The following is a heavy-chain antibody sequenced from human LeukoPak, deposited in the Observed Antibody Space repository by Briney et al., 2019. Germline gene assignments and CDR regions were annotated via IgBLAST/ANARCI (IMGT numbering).Heavy chain of an antibody. J-gene: IGHJ4*02. CDR1: GFTFSSYG. V-gene: IGHV3-30*02. D-gene: IGHD3-16*01. CDR3: AKVPHSWGLFDS. Sequence: GGSVRLSCAASGFTFSSYGMHWVREAPGKGLEWVAFIRDDGSTRYYADSVKGRFTVSRDNPKNTLYLQMDSLRTEDTAVYYCAKVPHSWGLFDSWGQGTLVTVSS. CDR2: IRDDGSTR.